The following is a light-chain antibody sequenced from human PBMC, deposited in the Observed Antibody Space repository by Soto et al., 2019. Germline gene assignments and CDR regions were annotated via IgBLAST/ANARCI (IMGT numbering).Light chain of an antibody. CDR2: GAS. Sequence: EIVLTQSPGTLSLSPGERATLSCRASQSVTSTYLAWYQQKPGQAPGILIYGASTRATGIPDRFSGSGSGTDFTLTISRLEPEDFAVYCCHQYGISPWTFGQGTKVEIK. CDR3: HQYGISPWT. V-gene: IGKV3-20*01. J-gene: IGKJ1*01. CDR1: QSVTSTY.